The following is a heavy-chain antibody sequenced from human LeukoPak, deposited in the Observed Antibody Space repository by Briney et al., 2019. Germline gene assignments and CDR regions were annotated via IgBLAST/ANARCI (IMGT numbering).Heavy chain of an antibody. V-gene: IGHV4-39*01. J-gene: IGHJ4*02. CDR2: IYYSGST. Sequence: SETLSLTCTVSGGSISSSSYYWGWIRQPPGKGLEWIGSIYYSGSTYYNPSLTSRVTISVDTSKNQFSLKLSSVTAADTAVYYCARQERFLESLPHGDSWGQGTLVTVSS. CDR3: ARQERFLESLPHGDS. D-gene: IGHD3-3*01. CDR1: GGSISSSSYY.